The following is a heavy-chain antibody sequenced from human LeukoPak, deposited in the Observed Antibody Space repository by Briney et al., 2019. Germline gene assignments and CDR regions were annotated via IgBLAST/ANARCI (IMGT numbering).Heavy chain of an antibody. Sequence: SGTLSLTCAVSGGSLSSSYWGSWVRQPPGGGLEWIGEIYHRGSTNYNPSLKSRVTISVDKSRNQFSLKLSSVTAADTAVYYCARGGMYSSGFNWFDPWGQGTLVTVSS. CDR2: IYHRGST. J-gene: IGHJ5*02. V-gene: IGHV4-4*02. D-gene: IGHD6-19*01. CDR3: ARGGMYSSGFNWFDP. CDR1: GGSLSSSYW.